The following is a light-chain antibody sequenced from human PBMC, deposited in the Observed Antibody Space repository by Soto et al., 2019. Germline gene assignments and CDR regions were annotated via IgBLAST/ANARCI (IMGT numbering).Light chain of an antibody. CDR2: KAS. J-gene: IGKJ1*01. CDR3: QQYNSYSRT. CDR1: QSISSW. V-gene: IGKV1-5*03. Sequence: DIQMTQSPSTLSASVGDRVTITCRASQSISSWLAWYQQKPGKAPKLLIYKASSFESGVPSRFTGSGSGTEFTLTISSLQPDDFATYYCQQYNSYSRTFGQGTKV.